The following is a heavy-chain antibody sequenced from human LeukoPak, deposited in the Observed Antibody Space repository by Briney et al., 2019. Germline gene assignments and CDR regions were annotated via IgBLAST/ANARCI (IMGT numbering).Heavy chain of an antibody. CDR2: IWYDGSNK. D-gene: IGHD3-3*01. CDR1: GFTFSSYG. Sequence: GRSLRLSCAASGFTFSSYGMHWVRQAPGKGLEGVAVIWYDGSNKYYAGSVKGRFTISRDNSKNTLYLQMNSLRAEDTAVYYCARARGREGDFWSGYYHYYYYYMDVWGKGTTVTVSS. V-gene: IGHV3-33*01. CDR3: ARARGREGDFWSGYYHYYYYYMDV. J-gene: IGHJ6*03.